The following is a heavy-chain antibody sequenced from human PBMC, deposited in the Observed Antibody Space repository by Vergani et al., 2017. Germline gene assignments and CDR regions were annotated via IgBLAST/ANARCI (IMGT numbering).Heavy chain of an antibody. CDR3: AVSSIAARPHYYYYYMDV. V-gene: IGHV4-59*01. D-gene: IGHD6-6*01. Sequence: QVQLQESGPGLVKPSETLSLTCTVSGGSISSYYWSWIRQPPGQGLEWIGYIYYSGSTNYNPSLKSRVTISVDTSKNQFSLKLSSVTAADTAVYYCAVSSIAARPHYYYYYMDVWGKGTTVTVSS. CDR2: IYYSGST. J-gene: IGHJ6*03. CDR1: GGSISSYY.